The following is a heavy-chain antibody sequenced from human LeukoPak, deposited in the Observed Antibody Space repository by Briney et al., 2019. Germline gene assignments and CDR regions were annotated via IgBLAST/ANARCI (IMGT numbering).Heavy chain of an antibody. V-gene: IGHV3-30*18. J-gene: IGHJ4*02. CDR1: GFTFSSYE. CDR3: AKDNGSGACGY. Sequence: PGGSLRLSCAVSGFTFSSYEMNWVRQAPGKGLEWVAVISYDGSNKYYADSVKGRLTISRDNSKNTLYLQMNSLRAEDTAVYYCAKDNGSGACGYWGQGTLVTVSS. D-gene: IGHD3-10*01. CDR2: ISYDGSNK.